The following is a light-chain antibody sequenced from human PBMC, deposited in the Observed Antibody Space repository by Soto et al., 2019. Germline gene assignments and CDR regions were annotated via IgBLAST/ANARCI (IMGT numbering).Light chain of an antibody. CDR3: QQYTNWPPIT. Sequence: IVLPQYPSTLSVSPGERSTLSCISSQSVGSNLAWFQQKPGQAPRLLIYGASTRATGVPARFSGSGSGTDFTLTISSLQSEDFAVYYCQQYTNWPPITFGQRTRLETK. V-gene: IGKV3-15*01. CDR2: GAS. CDR1: QSVGSN. J-gene: IGKJ5*01.